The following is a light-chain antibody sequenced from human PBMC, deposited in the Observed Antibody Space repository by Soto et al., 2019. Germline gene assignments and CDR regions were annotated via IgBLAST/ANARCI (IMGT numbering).Light chain of an antibody. Sequence: QSVLTQPASLSGSPGESITISCTGSSSEIGAYDYLSCFQQPPRKAPKLIISVLNTRPSVVSNRFSVSKSRNTAYLTLSALHVQDDAEHSCFSFTTARTQLFGTGTKGTAL. V-gene: IGLV2-14*01. CDR3: FSFTTARTQL. J-gene: IGLJ1*01. CDR2: VLN. CDR1: SSEIGAYDY.